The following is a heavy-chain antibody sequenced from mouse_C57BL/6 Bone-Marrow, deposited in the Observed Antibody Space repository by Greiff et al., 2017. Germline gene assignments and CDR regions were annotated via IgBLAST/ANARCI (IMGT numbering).Heavy chain of an antibody. CDR3: ARGFPSTTVVAPYYFDY. CDR1: GYTFTSYG. D-gene: IGHD1-1*01. CDR2: IYPRSGNT. Sequence: VQLQQSGAELARPGASVKLSCKASGYTFTSYGISWVKQRTGQGLEWIGEIYPRSGNTYYNEKFKGKATLTADKSSSTAYMALRSLTSEDSAVYFCARGFPSTTVVAPYYFDYWGQGTTLTVSS. V-gene: IGHV1-81*01. J-gene: IGHJ2*01.